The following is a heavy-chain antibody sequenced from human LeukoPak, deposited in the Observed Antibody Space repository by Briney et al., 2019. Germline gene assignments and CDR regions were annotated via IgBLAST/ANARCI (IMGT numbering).Heavy chain of an antibody. CDR1: GFTFSNYG. D-gene: IGHD1-26*01. CDR3: AKRGAEVGTTIAPGDY. Sequence: PGGTLRLSCAASGFTFSNYGMNWVRQTPGKGLEWVSGIGGSGGYHTYYADSVRGRFTISRDNSRNTLYVQMNSLRAEDTAVYYCAKRGAEVGTTIAPGDYWGQGSLVTVSS. J-gene: IGHJ4*02. V-gene: IGHV3-23*01. CDR2: IGGSGGYHT.